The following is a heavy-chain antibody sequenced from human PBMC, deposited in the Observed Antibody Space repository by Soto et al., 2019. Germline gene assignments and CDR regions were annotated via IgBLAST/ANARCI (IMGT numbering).Heavy chain of an antibody. J-gene: IGHJ4*02. Sequence: PGGSLRLSCAASGFTFSSYSMNWVRQAPGKGLEWVSSISSSSSYIYYADSVKGRFTISRDNAKNSLYLQMNSLRAEDTAVYYCARDTGRLDPFEYWGQGTLVTVSS. D-gene: IGHD4-4*01. CDR2: ISSSSSYI. CDR3: ARDTGRLDPFEY. V-gene: IGHV3-21*01. CDR1: GFTFSSYS.